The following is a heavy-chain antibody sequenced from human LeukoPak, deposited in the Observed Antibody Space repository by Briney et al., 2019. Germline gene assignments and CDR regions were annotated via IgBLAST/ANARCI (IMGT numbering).Heavy chain of an antibody. Sequence: SVKVSCKASGGTFSSYAISWVRQAPGQGLEWMGRIIPILGIANYAQKFQGRVTITADKSTSTAYMELSSLRSEDTAVYYCARDLFSSGWSPGYWGQGTLVTVSS. V-gene: IGHV1-69*04. CDR1: GGTFSSYA. CDR2: IIPILGIA. D-gene: IGHD6-19*01. J-gene: IGHJ4*02. CDR3: ARDLFSSGWSPGY.